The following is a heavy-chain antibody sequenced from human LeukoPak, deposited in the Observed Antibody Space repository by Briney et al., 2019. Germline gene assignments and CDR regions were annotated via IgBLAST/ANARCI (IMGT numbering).Heavy chain of an antibody. CDR1: GYTLTELS. V-gene: IGHV1-24*01. CDR3: ATDLPLLLWFGETKYFQH. J-gene: IGHJ1*01. D-gene: IGHD3-10*01. CDR2: FDPEDGET. Sequence: ASVKVSCKVSGYTLTELSMHWVRQAPGKGGEWMGGFDPEDGETIYAQKFQGRATMTEDTSTDTAYMELSSLRSEDTAVYYCATDLPLLLWFGETKYFQHWGQGTLVTVSS.